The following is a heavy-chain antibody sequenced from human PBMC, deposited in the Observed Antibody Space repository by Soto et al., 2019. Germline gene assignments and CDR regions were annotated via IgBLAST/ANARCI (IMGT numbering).Heavy chain of an antibody. V-gene: IGHV1-18*01. CDR1: GYTFTSYG. CDR3: ARDRGSWRKGGSDI. D-gene: IGHD6-13*01. J-gene: IGHJ3*02. CDR2: ISAYNGNT. Sequence: QVQLVQSGAEVKKPGASVKVSCKASGYTFTSYGITWVRQAPGQGLEWMGWISAYNGNTNSAQKLQGRVTMTTDTCTSTAYMELRSLRSDDTALYYCARDRGSWRKGGSDIWGQGGMVVVSS.